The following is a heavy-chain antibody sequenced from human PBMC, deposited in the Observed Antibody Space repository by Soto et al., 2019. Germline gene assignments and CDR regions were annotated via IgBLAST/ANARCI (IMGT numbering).Heavy chain of an antibody. Sequence: GGSLRLSCAASGFTFSDYWMSWVRQAPGKGLEWVANIKEDGREKYYVDSVKGRFTISRDNAKNVLSLQMNSLRAEDTALYYCARDPGGLDYWGQGTPVTVSS. J-gene: IGHJ4*02. CDR3: ARDPGGLDY. CDR2: IKEDGREK. D-gene: IGHD4-17*01. V-gene: IGHV3-7*01. CDR1: GFTFSDYW.